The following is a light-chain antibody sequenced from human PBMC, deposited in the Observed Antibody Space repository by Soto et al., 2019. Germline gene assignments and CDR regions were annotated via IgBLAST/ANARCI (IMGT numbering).Light chain of an antibody. CDR3: QSYDSSLSALYV. V-gene: IGLV1-40*01. CDR1: SSNIGAGYD. J-gene: IGLJ1*01. Sequence: QLVLTQPPSVSGAPGQMVTISCTGSSSNIGAGYDVHWYQQLPGTAPKLLIYGNSNRPSGVPDRFSGSKSGTSASLAITGLQAEDEADYYCQSYDSSLSALYVFGTGTKLTVL. CDR2: GNS.